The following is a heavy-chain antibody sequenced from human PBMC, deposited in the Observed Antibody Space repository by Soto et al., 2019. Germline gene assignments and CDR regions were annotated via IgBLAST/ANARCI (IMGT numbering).Heavy chain of an antibody. CDR3: AKDYYDSSGYYSPDYYYGMDV. V-gene: IGHV3-23*01. D-gene: IGHD3-22*01. J-gene: IGHJ6*02. Sequence: PGGSLRLSCAASGFTFSNYAVTWVRQAPGKGLEWVSTISGSGGSTYYADSVKGRFTISRDNAKNSLYLQMSSLRAEDTAVYYCAKDYYDSSGYYSPDYYYGMDVWGQGTTVTVSS. CDR1: GFTFSNYA. CDR2: ISGSGGST.